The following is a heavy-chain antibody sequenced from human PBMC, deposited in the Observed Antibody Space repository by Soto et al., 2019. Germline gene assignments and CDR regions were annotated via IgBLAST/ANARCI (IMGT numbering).Heavy chain of an antibody. CDR3: ARGGSWSGSEYSSSSHYYYYYGMDV. CDR2: IYYSGST. CDR1: GGSVSSGSYY. Sequence: QVQLQESGPGLVKPSETLSLTCTVSGGSVSSGSYYWSWIRQPPGKGLEWIGYIYYSGSTNYNPSLKSRVTISVDTSKNQFSLKLSSVTAADTAVYYCARGGSWSGSEYSSSSHYYYYYGMDVWGQGTTVTVSS. J-gene: IGHJ6*02. V-gene: IGHV4-61*01. D-gene: IGHD6-6*01.